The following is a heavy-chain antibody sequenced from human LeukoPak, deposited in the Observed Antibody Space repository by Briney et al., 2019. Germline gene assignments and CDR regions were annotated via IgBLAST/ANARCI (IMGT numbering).Heavy chain of an antibody. V-gene: IGHV1-2*02. CDR2: INPNSGGT. CDR1: GYTFTGYY. Sequence: ASVKVSCKASGYTFTGYYMHWVRQAPGQGLEWMGWINPNSGGTNYAQKFQGRVTMTRDTSISTAYMELSRLRSDDTAVYYCARTLRLRHNWSDPWGQGTLVTVSS. J-gene: IGHJ5*02. CDR3: ARTLRLRHNWSDP.